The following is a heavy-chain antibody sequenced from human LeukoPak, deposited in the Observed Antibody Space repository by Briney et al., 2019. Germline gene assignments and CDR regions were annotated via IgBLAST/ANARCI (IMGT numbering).Heavy chain of an antibody. CDR3: ATGYSPLYYFDY. J-gene: IGHJ4*02. CDR1: GYTFTGYY. CDR2: INPNSGGT. Sequence: ASVKVSCKASGYTFTGYYMHWVRQAPGQGLEWMGWINPNSGGTNYAQEFQGRVTMTRDTSISTAYMELSRLRSDDTAVYYCATGYSPLYYFDYWGQGTLVTVSS. V-gene: IGHV1-2*02. D-gene: IGHD6-13*01.